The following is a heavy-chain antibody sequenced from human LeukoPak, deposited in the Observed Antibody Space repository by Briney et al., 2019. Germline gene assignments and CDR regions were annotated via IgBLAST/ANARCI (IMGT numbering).Heavy chain of an antibody. CDR3: ARGLKNWNYDY. CDR2: INPNSGNT. CDR1: GYTFTGYY. Sequence: ASVKVSCKASGYTFTGYYMHWVRQAPGQGLEWMGWINPNSGNTGYAQKFQGRVTITRNTSISTAYMELSSLRSADTAVYYCARGLKNWNYDYWGQGTLVTVSS. J-gene: IGHJ4*02. D-gene: IGHD1-7*01. V-gene: IGHV1-8*03.